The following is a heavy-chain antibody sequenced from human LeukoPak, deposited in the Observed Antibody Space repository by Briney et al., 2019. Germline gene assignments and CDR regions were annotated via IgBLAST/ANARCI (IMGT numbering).Heavy chain of an antibody. V-gene: IGHV4-39*01. J-gene: IGHJ4*02. D-gene: IGHD2-2*03. Sequence: PSETLSLTCTVSGGSISSSSYYWGWIRQPPGKGLEWIGSIYYSGSTYYNPSLKSRVTISVDTSKNQFSLKLSSVTAADTAMYYCASGWYYFDYWGQGTLVTVSS. CDR3: ASGWYYFDY. CDR2: IYYSGST. CDR1: GGSISSSSYY.